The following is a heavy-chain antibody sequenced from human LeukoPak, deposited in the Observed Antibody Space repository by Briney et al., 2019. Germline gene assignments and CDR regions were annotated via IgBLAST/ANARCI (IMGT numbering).Heavy chain of an antibody. D-gene: IGHD4-17*01. Sequence: LAGGSLRLSCAASGFTYGNYLMHWVRQAPGKGLVWVSRINSDGSSTSYADSVKGRFTISRDNAKNTLYLQMNSLRAEDTAVYYCARDYGDDAFDIWGQGTMVTVSS. CDR1: GFTYGNYL. V-gene: IGHV3-74*01. CDR3: ARDYGDDAFDI. CDR2: INSDGSST. J-gene: IGHJ3*02.